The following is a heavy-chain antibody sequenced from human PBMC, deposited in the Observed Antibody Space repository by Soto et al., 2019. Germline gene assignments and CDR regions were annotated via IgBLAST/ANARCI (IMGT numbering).Heavy chain of an antibody. D-gene: IGHD6-13*01. Sequence: GESLKISCKGSGYSFTSYWIGWVRQMPGKGLEWMGIIYPGDSDTRYSPSFQGQVTISADKSISTAYLQWSSLKASDTAMYYCARHSIAAAGPNAFDIWGQGTMVTVSS. J-gene: IGHJ3*02. CDR2: IYPGDSDT. CDR3: ARHSIAAAGPNAFDI. CDR1: GYSFTSYW. V-gene: IGHV5-51*01.